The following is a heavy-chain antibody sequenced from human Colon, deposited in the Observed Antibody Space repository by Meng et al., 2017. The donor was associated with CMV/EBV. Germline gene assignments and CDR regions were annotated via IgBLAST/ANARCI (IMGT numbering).Heavy chain of an antibody. CDR1: FIFSDFY. J-gene: IGHJ4*02. D-gene: IGHD1-26*01. Sequence: FIFSDFYMTWIRQVPGKGLEWVSYISNTGLTKFYADSVKGRFVISRDNARNSLYLEINYLRADDTAVYYCARGGKHRGSFLGNDYFDSWGQGILVTVSS. CDR3: ARGGKHRGSFLGNDYFDS. V-gene: IGHV3-11*04. CDR2: ISNTGLTK.